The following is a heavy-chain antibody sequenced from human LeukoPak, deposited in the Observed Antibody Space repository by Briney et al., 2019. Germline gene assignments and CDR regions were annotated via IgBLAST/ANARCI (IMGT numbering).Heavy chain of an antibody. D-gene: IGHD3-22*01. J-gene: IGHJ4*02. CDR2: INPNSGGT. V-gene: IGHV1-2*02. CDR3: AREMGQDLAYYYDSSGYYYY. Sequence: ASVKVSCKASGYTFTGYYMHWVRQAPGQGLEWMGWINPNSGGTSYAQKFQGRVTMTRDTSISTAYMELSRLRSDDTAVYYCAREMGQDLAYYYDSSGYYYYWGQGTLVTVSS. CDR1: GYTFTGYY.